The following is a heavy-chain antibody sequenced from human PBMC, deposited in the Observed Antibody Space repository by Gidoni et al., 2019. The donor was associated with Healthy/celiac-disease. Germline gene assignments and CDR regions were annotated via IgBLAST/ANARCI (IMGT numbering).Heavy chain of an antibody. CDR2: INHSGST. Sequence: QVQLQQWGAGLLKPSETLSLTCAVYGGSFSGYYWSWIRQPPGKGLEWIGEINHSGSTNYNPSLKSRVTISVDTSKNQFSLKLSSVTAADTAVYYCARGLRGGPYYYYYYGMDVWGQGTTVTVSS. V-gene: IGHV4-34*01. CDR3: ARGLRGGPYYYYYYGMDV. J-gene: IGHJ6*02. CDR1: GGSFSGYY. D-gene: IGHD3-10*01.